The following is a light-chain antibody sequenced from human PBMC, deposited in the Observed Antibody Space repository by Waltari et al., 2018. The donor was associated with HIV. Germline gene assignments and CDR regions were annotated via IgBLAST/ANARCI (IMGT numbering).Light chain of an antibody. CDR1: QSVSNN. CDR3: QQYNNWPPYT. V-gene: IGKV3-15*01. J-gene: IGKJ2*01. CDR2: GAS. Sequence: EVVMTQSPASLSVSPGERVTLSCRASQSVSNNVAWYQQRPGQAPRLLIFGASTRPTGIPARFSGSGSGTEFSLAITGLQSEDFAVYYCQQYNNWPPYTFGQGTKLEI.